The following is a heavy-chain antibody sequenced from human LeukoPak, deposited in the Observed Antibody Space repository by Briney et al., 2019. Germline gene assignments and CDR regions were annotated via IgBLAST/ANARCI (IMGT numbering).Heavy chain of an antibody. Sequence: GGSLRLSCAGSRLTFSTYSMNWVRQAPGKGLEWVSSISSSSSSIYYADSVKGRFTISRDNTKNSLHLQMNSLRDEDTAVYYCARVVVTASDAFDIWGQGTMVTVSS. J-gene: IGHJ3*02. CDR1: RLTFSTYS. CDR3: ARVVVTASDAFDI. CDR2: ISSSSSSI. V-gene: IGHV3-21*01. D-gene: IGHD2-21*02.